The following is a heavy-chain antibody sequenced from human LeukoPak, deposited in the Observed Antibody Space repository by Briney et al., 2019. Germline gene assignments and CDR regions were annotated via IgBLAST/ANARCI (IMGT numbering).Heavy chain of an antibody. CDR1: GYTFIKYG. J-gene: IGHJ4*02. CDR2: ISAYNGNT. CDR3: ARTLNYYGSGSYLGAY. Sequence: ASVKVSCKASGYTFIKYGISWVRQAPGQGLEWMGWISAYNGNTNYAQKLQGRVTMTTDTSTSTAYMELRSLRSDDTAVYYCARTLNYYGSGSYLGAYWGQGTLVTVSS. D-gene: IGHD3-10*01. V-gene: IGHV1-18*01.